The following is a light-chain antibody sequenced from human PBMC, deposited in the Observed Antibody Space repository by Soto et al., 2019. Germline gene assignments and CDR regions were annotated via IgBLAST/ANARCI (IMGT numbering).Light chain of an antibody. CDR2: GAS. CDR3: QQYGRSPPT. J-gene: IGKJ4*01. Sequence: EIVLTLSPGTLSLSPGERATLSCRASQRVTSDFLAWYQQKPGQAPSLLIYGASNRATGVPDRFSGSGSGTDFTLTISRLEPEDFAVYHCQQYGRSPPTFGGGTKVGVK. V-gene: IGKV3-20*01. CDR1: QRVTSDF.